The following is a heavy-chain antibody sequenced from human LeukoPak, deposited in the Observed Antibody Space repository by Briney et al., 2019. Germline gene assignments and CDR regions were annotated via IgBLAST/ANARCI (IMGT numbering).Heavy chain of an antibody. CDR1: GGTFSTYA. Sequence: GASVKVSCKASGGTFSTYAISWVRQAPGQGLEWMGGIIVIFGTANYAQKLQGRVTMTTDTSTSTAYMELRSLRSDDTAVHYCARGKDGYNFGWFDPWGQGTLVTVSS. CDR3: ARGKDGYNFGWFDP. J-gene: IGHJ5*02. D-gene: IGHD5-24*01. V-gene: IGHV1-69*05. CDR2: IIVIFGTA.